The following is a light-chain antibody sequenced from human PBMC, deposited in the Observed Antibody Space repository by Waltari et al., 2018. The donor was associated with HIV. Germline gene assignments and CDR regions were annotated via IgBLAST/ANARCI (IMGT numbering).Light chain of an antibody. CDR1: QNIDNR. J-gene: IGKJ2*01. V-gene: IGKV1-5*03. CDR2: FAS. CDR3: QGGNGY. Sequence: DSPMTQFPSTLSASVGDRVTITCRASQNIDNRMAWYQQKPGKAPNLRIYFASTLQRGVPSRFSGTGSGAEFTLTISSLQPDDFATYYCQGGNGYFGQGTKVEVK.